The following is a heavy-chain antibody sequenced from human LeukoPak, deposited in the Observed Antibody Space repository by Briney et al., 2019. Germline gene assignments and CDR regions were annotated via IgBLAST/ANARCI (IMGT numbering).Heavy chain of an antibody. V-gene: IGHV4-39*01. CDR3: ARYLAASPFDY. CDR2: IYYSGST. D-gene: IGHD6-13*01. CDR1: GGSISSSSYY. Sequence: SETLSLTCTVSGGSISSSSYYWGWIRQPPGKGLEWIGSIYYSGSTYYNPSLKSRVTISVDTSKNQFSLKLSSVTAADTAVYYCARYLAASPFDYWGQGTLVTVSS. J-gene: IGHJ4*02.